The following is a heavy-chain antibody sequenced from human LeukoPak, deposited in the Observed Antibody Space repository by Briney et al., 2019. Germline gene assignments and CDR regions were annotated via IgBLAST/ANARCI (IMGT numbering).Heavy chain of an antibody. CDR3: ARDRRGYDSSGYYDY. Sequence: GRSLRLSCAPSGFTFSSYGMRWVRQAPGKGLEWVAVIWYDGSYKYYADSVKGRFTISRDNSKNTLYLQMNSLRAEDTAVYYCARDRRGYDSSGYYDYWGQGTLVTVSS. CDR2: IWYDGSYK. J-gene: IGHJ4*02. V-gene: IGHV3-33*01. CDR1: GFTFSSYG. D-gene: IGHD3-22*01.